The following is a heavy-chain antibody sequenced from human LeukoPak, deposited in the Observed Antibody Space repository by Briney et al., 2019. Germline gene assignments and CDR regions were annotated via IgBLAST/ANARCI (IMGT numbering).Heavy chain of an antibody. J-gene: IGHJ4*02. Sequence: PGGSLRLSCAASGFTFSSYVISWVRQAPGKGLEWVSGISGSGGSTYYADSVKGRFTISRDNSKNTLYLQMNSLRAEDTAVYYCAKESFIPYRYHSSGYIDYWSQGTLVTVSS. CDR1: GFTFSSYV. D-gene: IGHD3-22*01. CDR3: AKESFIPYRYHSSGYIDY. CDR2: ISGSGGST. V-gene: IGHV3-23*01.